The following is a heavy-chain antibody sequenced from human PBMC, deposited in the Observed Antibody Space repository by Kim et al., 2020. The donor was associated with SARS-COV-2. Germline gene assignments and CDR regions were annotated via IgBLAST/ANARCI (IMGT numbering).Heavy chain of an antibody. D-gene: IGHD2-15*01. J-gene: IGHJ3*02. CDR1: GGSISSSSYY. CDR2: IYYSGRT. Sequence: SETLSLTCTVSGGSISSSSYYWGWIRQPPGTGLEWIGSIYYSGRTYYNPSPKSRVTISVDTSKNQFSLKLSTVTAADTAVYYCARHKLRCSGGSCRRTHDAFESWGQGTMDTVSS. V-gene: IGHV4-39*01. CDR3: ARHKLRCSGGSCRRTHDAFES.